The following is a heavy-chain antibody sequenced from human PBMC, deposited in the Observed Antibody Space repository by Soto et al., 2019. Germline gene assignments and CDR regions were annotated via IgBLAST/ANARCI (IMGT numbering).Heavy chain of an antibody. CDR1: GFTFGDHY. Sequence: GSLRLSCAASGFTFGDHYMDWVRQAPGKGPEWVGHGRNKANSYTTEYAASVKGRFTVTRDDSKNLLYLQLNSLKTEDTAVYYCTRGGTSQNSYYWHMDVWGQGTTVTSP. J-gene: IGHJ6*03. V-gene: IGHV3-72*01. CDR3: TRGGTSQNSYYWHMDV. CDR2: GRNKANSYTT. D-gene: IGHD2-2*01.